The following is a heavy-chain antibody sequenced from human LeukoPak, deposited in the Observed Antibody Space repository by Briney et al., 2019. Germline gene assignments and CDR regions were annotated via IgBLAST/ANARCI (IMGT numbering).Heavy chain of an antibody. D-gene: IGHD3-22*01. CDR2: INPNSGGT. CDR1: GYTFTGYY. V-gene: IGHV1-2*02. Sequence: ASVKVSCKASGYTFTGYYMHWVRQAPGQGLEWMGWINPNSGGTNYAQKFQGRVTMTRDTSISTAYMELSRLRSDDTAVYYCARVQSRRYYDSSGYHFAYWGKGTLVTVSS. CDR3: ARVQSRRYYDSSGYHFAY. J-gene: IGHJ4*02.